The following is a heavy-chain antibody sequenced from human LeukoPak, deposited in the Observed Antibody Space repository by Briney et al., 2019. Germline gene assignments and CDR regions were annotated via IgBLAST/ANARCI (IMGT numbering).Heavy chain of an antibody. V-gene: IGHV4-59*01. CDR3: ARALTIAAAGAYFDY. Sequence: ASETLSLTCTVSGGSISSYYWSWIWQPPGKGLEWIGYIYYSGSTNYNPSLKSRVTISVDTSKNQFSLKLSSVTAADTAVYYCARALTIAAAGAYFDYWGQGTLVTVSS. J-gene: IGHJ4*02. D-gene: IGHD6-13*01. CDR2: IYYSGST. CDR1: GGSISSYY.